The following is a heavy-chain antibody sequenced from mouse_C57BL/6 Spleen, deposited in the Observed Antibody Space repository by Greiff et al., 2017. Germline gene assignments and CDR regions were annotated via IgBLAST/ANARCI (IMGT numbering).Heavy chain of an antibody. J-gene: IGHJ2*01. V-gene: IGHV1-52*01. Sequence: VQLQQPGAELVRPGSSVKLSCKASGYTFTSYWMHWVKQRPIQGLDWIGNIDPSDSDTHYNQKFKDKATLTVDKSSSTAYMQLSSLTAEDSAVYYCVLTGTKGYFDYGGQGTTLTVTS. CDR1: GYTFTSYW. CDR2: IDPSDSDT. D-gene: IGHD4-1*01. CDR3: VLTGTKGYFDY.